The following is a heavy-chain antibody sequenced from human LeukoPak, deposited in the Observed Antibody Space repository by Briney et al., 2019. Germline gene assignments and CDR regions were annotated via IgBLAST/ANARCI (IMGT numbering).Heavy chain of an antibody. CDR1: GGSISNYY. Sequence: SETLSLTCTVSGGSISNYYWSWIRQPPGKGLEWVAYGDYSGSTRYNPSLESRVTMSVDTSKHQFSLKLPSVTAADSAVYYCARLALGYCSGGTCPYYFDHWGQGTLVTVSS. CDR3: ARLALGYCSGGTCPYYFDH. J-gene: IGHJ4*02. CDR2: GDYSGST. D-gene: IGHD2-15*01. V-gene: IGHV4-59*01.